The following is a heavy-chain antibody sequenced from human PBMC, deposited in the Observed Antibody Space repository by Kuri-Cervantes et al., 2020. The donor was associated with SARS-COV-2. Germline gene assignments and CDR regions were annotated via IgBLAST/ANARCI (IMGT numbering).Heavy chain of an antibody. CDR2: ISSSSSYI. CDR1: GFTFSSYG. V-gene: IGHV3-21*01. CDR3: ARGIGIAAAGH. D-gene: IGHD6-13*01. Sequence: GGSLRLSCAASGFTFSSYGMSWVRQAPGKGLEWVSSISSSSSYIYYADSVKGRFTISRDNAKNTLYLQMNSLRAEDTAVYYCARGIGIAAAGHWGQGTLVTVSS. J-gene: IGHJ4*02.